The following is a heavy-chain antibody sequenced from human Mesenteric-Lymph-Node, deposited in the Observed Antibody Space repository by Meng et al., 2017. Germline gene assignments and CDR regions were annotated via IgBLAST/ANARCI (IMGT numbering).Heavy chain of an antibody. CDR1: GYTFTSYG. Sequence: QVQLVQLGAEVKKPGASVKVSCKASGYTFTSYGISWVRQAPGQELEWMGGIIPIFGTANYAQKFQGRVTITADESTSTAYMELSSLRSEDTAVYYCARGVTAARGTQALYWGQGTLVTVSS. V-gene: IGHV1-69*13. D-gene: IGHD6-13*01. CDR2: IIPIFGTA. CDR3: ARGVTAARGTQALY. J-gene: IGHJ4*02.